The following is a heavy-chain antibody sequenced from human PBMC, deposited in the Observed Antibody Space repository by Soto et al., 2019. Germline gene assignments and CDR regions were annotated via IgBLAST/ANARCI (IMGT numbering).Heavy chain of an antibody. V-gene: IGHV1-8*01. Sequence: QVQLVQSGAEVKKPGASVKVSCKASGYTFTNNDVSWVRQATGQGLEWMGWMNPGSGDTGYAQKFQGRVTKTRDISIATAYMELSSLRSDDTAIYYCATMATFGSLNWFDPWGQGTLVTVSS. CDR3: ATMATFGSLNWFDP. D-gene: IGHD3-10*01. CDR2: MNPGSGDT. CDR1: GYTFTNND. J-gene: IGHJ5*02.